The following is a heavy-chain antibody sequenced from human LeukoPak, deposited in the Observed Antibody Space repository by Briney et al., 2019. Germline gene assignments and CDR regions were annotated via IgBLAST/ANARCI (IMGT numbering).Heavy chain of an antibody. CDR1: GGSFSGCY. D-gene: IGHD6-13*01. Sequence: SEALSLTCAVYGGSFSGCYWSWIRQPPGRGLEWMGEFNHSGSTNYNPSLKSRVPISVDTSKNQFSLKLSSVTAANTAVYYCAGDTLSRWAPVEYYFDYWGQGTLVTVSA. CDR2: FNHSGST. V-gene: IGHV4-34*01. J-gene: IGHJ4*02. CDR3: AGDTLSRWAPVEYYFDY.